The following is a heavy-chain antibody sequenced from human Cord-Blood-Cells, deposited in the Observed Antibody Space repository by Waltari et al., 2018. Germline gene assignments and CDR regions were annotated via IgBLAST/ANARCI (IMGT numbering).Heavy chain of an antibody. CDR2: MNPSSGNT. V-gene: IGHV1-8*03. J-gene: IGHJ6*02. Sequence: QVQLVQSGAEVKKPGASVKVSCKASGYTFTSYDINWVRQATGQGLEWMGWMNPSSGNTGYAQKFQGRVTITRNTSISTAYMELSSLRSEDTAVYYCARGRGAMFYDFWSGYYMGMDVWGQGTTVTVSS. CDR3: ARGRGAMFYDFWSGYYMGMDV. CDR1: GYTFTSYD. D-gene: IGHD3-3*01.